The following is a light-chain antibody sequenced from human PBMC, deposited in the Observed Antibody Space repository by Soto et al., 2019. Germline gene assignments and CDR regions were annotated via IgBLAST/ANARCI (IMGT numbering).Light chain of an antibody. CDR1: QTITRSS. CDR2: GAS. Sequence: EIVLTQCPGTLSLSPGYRATLSCRASQTITRSSLAWYQQKPGQGPRLLIFGASIRATGVPDRFSASGSGTDFTLTISSLEPEDFAVYYCQQYVNSPITFGQGTRLEIK. V-gene: IGKV3-20*01. CDR3: QQYVNSPIT. J-gene: IGKJ5*01.